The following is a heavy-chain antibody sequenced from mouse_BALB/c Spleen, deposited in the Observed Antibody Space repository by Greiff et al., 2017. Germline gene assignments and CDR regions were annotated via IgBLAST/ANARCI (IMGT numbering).Heavy chain of an antibody. V-gene: IGHV1-69*02. CDR1: GYTFTSYW. J-gene: IGHJ2*01. D-gene: IGHD1-1*01. CDR3: ARGITTVVPFDY. CDR2: IYPSDSYT. Sequence: QVQLKQPGAELVRPGASVKLSCKASGYTFTSYWINWVKQRPGQGLEWIGNIYPSDSYTNYNQKFKDKATLTVDKSSSTAYMELARLTSEDSAIYYCARGITTVVPFDYWGQGTTLTVSS.